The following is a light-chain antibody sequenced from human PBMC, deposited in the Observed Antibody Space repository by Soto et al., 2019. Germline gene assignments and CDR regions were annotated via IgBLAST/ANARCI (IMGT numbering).Light chain of an antibody. V-gene: IGKV1-5*01. Sequence: DIQMTQSPSTLSASVGDTVTITCRASQTISRWLAWYQQKPGKAPRLLIYTASTLESGVPSRFSASGSGTELTLHISSLHPGDCATYYCQEYNNYWTVGQGTKV. CDR2: TAS. CDR1: QTISRW. J-gene: IGKJ1*01. CDR3: QEYNNYWT.